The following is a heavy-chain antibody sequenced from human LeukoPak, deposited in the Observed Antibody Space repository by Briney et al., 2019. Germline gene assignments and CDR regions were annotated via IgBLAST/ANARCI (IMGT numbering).Heavy chain of an antibody. CDR1: DGSISSYY. CDR3: ARDLRRFSLYGPSFDY. J-gene: IGHJ4*02. Sequence: SETLSLTCTVSDGSISSYYWSWIRQPAGKGLEWIGRIYTSGSTNYNPSLKSRVTMSVDTSKNQFSLKPSSVTAADTAVYYCARDLRRFSLYGPSFDYWGQGTLVTVSS. CDR2: IYTSGST. V-gene: IGHV4-4*07. D-gene: IGHD3-10*01.